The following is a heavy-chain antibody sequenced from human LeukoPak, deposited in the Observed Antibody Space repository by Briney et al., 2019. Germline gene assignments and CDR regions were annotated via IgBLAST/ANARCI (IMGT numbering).Heavy chain of an antibody. D-gene: IGHD6-13*01. Sequence: SETLSLTCTVSGGSISSYYWSWIRQPPGKGLEWIGYIYYSGGTNYNTSLKSRVTISVDTSKNQFSLKLSSVTAADTAVYYCAAESSSGGSPMAFDIWGQGTMVTVSS. CDR2: IYYSGGT. V-gene: IGHV4-59*01. CDR1: GGSISSYY. CDR3: AAESSSGGSPMAFDI. J-gene: IGHJ3*02.